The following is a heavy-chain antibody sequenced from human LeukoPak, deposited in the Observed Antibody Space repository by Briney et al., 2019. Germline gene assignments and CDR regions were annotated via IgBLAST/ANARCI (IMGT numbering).Heavy chain of an antibody. CDR2: ISWNSVNM. Sequence: PGGSLRLSCAASGFTFDDYAMHWVRQAPGKGLEWVSGISWNSVNMGYADSVKGRFTISRDNVKNSLYLQMSSLRPEDTAFYYCAKGRTGTGHYFDFWGQGALVTASS. D-gene: IGHD1-1*01. CDR3: AKGRTGTGHYFDF. V-gene: IGHV3-9*01. J-gene: IGHJ4*02. CDR1: GFTFDDYA.